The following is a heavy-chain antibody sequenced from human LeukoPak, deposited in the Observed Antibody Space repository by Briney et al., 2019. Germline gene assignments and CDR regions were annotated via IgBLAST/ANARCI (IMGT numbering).Heavy chain of an antibody. J-gene: IGHJ4*02. CDR1: GFTVSGDY. Sequence: GGSLRLSCEVSGFTVSGDYMSWVRQAPGKGLEWVSAISSSGRYIYYADSVKGRFTISRDNSKNTVYLQMNTLRAEDTAVYYCAKGAGGSYGLYYFDYWGQGALVTVSS. CDR2: ISSSGRYI. V-gene: IGHV3-21*04. D-gene: IGHD3-10*01. CDR3: AKGAGGSYGLYYFDY.